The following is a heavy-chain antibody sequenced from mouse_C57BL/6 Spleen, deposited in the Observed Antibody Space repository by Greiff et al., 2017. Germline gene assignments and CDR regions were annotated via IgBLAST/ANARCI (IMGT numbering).Heavy chain of an antibody. V-gene: IGHV5-15*01. CDR1: GFTFSDYG. Sequence: EVKLVESGGGLVQPGGSLKLSCAASGFTFSDYGMAWVRQAPRTGPEWVAFISNLAYSIYYADTVTGRFTISRENAKNTLYLEMSSLRSEDTAMYYCARQRRNWHDYARDYWGQGTSVTVSS. CDR3: ARQRRNWHDYARDY. CDR2: ISNLAYSI. J-gene: IGHJ4*01. D-gene: IGHD4-1*01.